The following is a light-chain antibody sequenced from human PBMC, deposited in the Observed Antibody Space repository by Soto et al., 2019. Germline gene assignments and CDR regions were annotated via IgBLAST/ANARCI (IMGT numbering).Light chain of an antibody. CDR1: QGINNF. CDR2: AAS. CDR3: QQLESYPST. Sequence: IQLTQSPSSLSASVGDRVTITCRASQGINNFLAWYQQKPGKAPKLLIYAASTLQSGVPSRFSGSGSGTDFTLTISSLQAEDFATYYCQQLESYPSTFGGGTKVDIK. J-gene: IGKJ4*01. V-gene: IGKV1-9*01.